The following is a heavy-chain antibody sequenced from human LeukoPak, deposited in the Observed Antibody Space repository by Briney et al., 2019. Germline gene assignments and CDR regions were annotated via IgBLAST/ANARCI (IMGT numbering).Heavy chain of an antibody. V-gene: IGHV4-30-4*07. J-gene: IGHJ4*02. Sequence: TSETLSLTCAVSGGSISSGGYSWSWIRQPPGKGLEWIGYIYYSGSTYYNPSLKSRVTISVDTSKNQFSLKLSSVTAADTAVYYCARSESTPDQDYFDYWGQGTLVTVSS. CDR1: GGSISSGGYS. CDR2: IYYSGST. D-gene: IGHD2-15*01. CDR3: ARSESTPDQDYFDY.